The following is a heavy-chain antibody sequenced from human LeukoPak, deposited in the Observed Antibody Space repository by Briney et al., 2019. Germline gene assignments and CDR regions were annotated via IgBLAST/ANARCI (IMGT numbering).Heavy chain of an antibody. V-gene: IGHV3-48*01. CDR3: ARDIAPSGYFSTAFDS. CDR1: RFSFSLYN. Sequence: GGSLRLSCAASRFSFSLYNMNWVRQAPGKGLEWVSYISSTGSRIYYADSVKGRFTISRDNSKNILYLQMNNLRAEDSAIYYCARDIAPSGYFSTAFDSWGQGTLVTVSS. J-gene: IGHJ4*02. D-gene: IGHD3-22*01. CDR2: ISSTGSRI.